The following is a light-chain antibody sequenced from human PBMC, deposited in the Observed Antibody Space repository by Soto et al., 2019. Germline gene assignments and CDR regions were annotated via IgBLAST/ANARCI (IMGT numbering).Light chain of an antibody. CDR2: AAS. CDR1: QGISSY. Sequence: DIQLTQSPSFLSASVGDRVTITCRATQGISSYLAWYQQEPGKAPKLLIYAASTLQSGVPSRFSGSGSGTEFTLKISRLQPEDFATYYCEQLYSYPRTFGQGTKVEIK. J-gene: IGKJ1*01. CDR3: EQLYSYPRT. V-gene: IGKV1-9*01.